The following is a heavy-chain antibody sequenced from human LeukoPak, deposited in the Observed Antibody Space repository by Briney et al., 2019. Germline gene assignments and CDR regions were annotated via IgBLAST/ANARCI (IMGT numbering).Heavy chain of an antibody. J-gene: IGHJ4*02. Sequence: GESLKISCKGSGYSFTSYWIGWVRQTPGKGLEWMGIIYPGDSDTRYSPSFQGQVTISADKSISTAYLQWSSLKASDTAMYYCARVGVVVPAAIGGFDYWGQGTLVTVSS. CDR2: IYPGDSDT. V-gene: IGHV5-51*01. CDR1: GYSFTSYW. D-gene: IGHD2-2*01. CDR3: ARVGVVVPAAIGGFDY.